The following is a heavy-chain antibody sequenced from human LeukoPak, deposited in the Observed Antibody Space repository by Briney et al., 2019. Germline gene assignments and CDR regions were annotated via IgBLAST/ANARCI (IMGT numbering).Heavy chain of an antibody. CDR1: GGSFSGYY. CDR3: ARMSIAAASFDY. CDR2: INHSGST. V-gene: IGHV4-34*01. J-gene: IGHJ4*02. D-gene: IGHD6-13*01. Sequence: PSETLSLTCAVYGGSFSGYYWSWIRQPPRKGLEWIGEINHSGSTNYNPSLKSRVTISVDTSKNQFSLKLSSVTAADTAVYYCARMSIAAASFDYWGQGTLVTVSS.